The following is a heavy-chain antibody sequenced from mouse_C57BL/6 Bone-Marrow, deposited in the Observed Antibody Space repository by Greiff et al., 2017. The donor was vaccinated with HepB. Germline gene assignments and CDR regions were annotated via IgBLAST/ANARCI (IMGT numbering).Heavy chain of an antibody. CDR3: ARDLLY. J-gene: IGHJ2*01. CDR2: ISYDGSN. D-gene: IGHD6-2*01. V-gene: IGHV3-6*01. CDR1: GYSITSGYY. Sequence: VKLQESGPGLVKPSQSLSLTCSVTGYSITSGYYWNWIRQFPGNKLEWMGYISYDGSNNYNPSLKNRISITRDTSKNQFFLKLNSVTTEDTATYYCARDLLYWGQGTTLTVSS.